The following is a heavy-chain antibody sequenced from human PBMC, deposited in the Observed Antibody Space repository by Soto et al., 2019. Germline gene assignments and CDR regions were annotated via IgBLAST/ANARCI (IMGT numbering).Heavy chain of an antibody. CDR2: VYYSGST. D-gene: IGHD6-13*01. CDR3: ARAETSGIHYFDY. J-gene: IGHJ4*02. V-gene: IGHV4-59*01. CDR1: GYYIKSYY. Sequence: LVIQSLTCPVTGYYIKSYYWSWMRQPPGKGLECMGYVYYSGSTNYNPSLKSRVTISVDTSKNQISLRLKSVTAADTVVYYCARAETSGIHYFDYWGQGSLVSVSS.